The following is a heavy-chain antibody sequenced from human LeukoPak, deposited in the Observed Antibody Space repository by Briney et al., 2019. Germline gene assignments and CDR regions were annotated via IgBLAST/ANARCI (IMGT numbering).Heavy chain of an antibody. D-gene: IGHD6-13*01. V-gene: IGHV3-30*02. J-gene: IGHJ4*02. CDR2: IRYDGSNK. CDR3: AKGHSSSWYDPGY. CDR1: GFTFSSYG. Sequence: GGSLRLSCAASGFTFSSYGMHWVRQAPGKGLEWVAFIRYDGSNKYYADSVKGRFTISRDNSKNTLYLQMNSLRAEDTAVYYCAKGHSSSWYDPGYWGQGTLVTVSS.